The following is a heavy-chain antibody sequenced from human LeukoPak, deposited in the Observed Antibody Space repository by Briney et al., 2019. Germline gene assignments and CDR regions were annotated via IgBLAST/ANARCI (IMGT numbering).Heavy chain of an antibody. CDR1: GYTFTSYD. J-gene: IGHJ4*02. CDR3: ARGAPGSYCSGGSCPYFDY. CDR2: VNPNSGHT. V-gene: IGHV1-8*01. Sequence: ASVKVSCKASGYTFTSYDINWVRPATGQGREWMGWVNPNSGHTGYAQKFQGRVTMTRNTSITTAYMELSSLTSEDTAVYYCARGAPGSYCSGGSCPYFDYWGQGTLVSVSS. D-gene: IGHD2-15*01.